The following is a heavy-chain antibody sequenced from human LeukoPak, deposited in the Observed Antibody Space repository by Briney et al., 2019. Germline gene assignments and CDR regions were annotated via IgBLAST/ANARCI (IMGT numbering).Heavy chain of an antibody. J-gene: IGHJ6*02. CDR1: GGSFSGYY. D-gene: IGHD2-2*02. CDR2: INHSGST. CDR3: ARSRHHCSSTSCYTFYYYYGMDV. Sequence: SETLSLTCAVYGGSFSGYYWSWIRQPPGKGLEWIGEINHSGSTNYNPSLKSRVTISVDTSKNQFSLKLSSVTAADTAVYYCARSRHHCSSTSCYTFYYYYGMDVWGQGTTVTVSS. V-gene: IGHV4-34*01.